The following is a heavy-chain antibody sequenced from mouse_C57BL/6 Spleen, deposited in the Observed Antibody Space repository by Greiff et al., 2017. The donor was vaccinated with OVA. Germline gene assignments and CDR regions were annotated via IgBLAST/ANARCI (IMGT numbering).Heavy chain of an antibody. V-gene: IGHV1-61*01. CDR1: GYTFTSYW. Sequence: QVQLQQPGAELVRPGSSVKLSCKASGYTFTSYWMDWVKQRPGQGLEWIGNIYPSDSGTHYNQKFKDKATLTVDTSSSTAYMQLSSLTSEDSAVYDGARGGYGSRAWCAYWGQGTLVTVSA. D-gene: IGHD1-1*01. CDR2: IYPSDSGT. J-gene: IGHJ3*01. CDR3: ARGGYGSRAWCAY.